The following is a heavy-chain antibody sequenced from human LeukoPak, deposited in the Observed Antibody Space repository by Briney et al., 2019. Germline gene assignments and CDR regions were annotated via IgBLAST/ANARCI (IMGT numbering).Heavy chain of an antibody. CDR1: GFTFSSYA. CDR2: ISSSGST. CDR3: SRGQQWFDP. J-gene: IGHJ5*02. V-gene: IGHV4-59*08. Sequence: GSLRLSCAASGFTFSSYAMSWVRQPPGKGLEWIAYISSSGSTKYNPSLKSRLTLSVDTSKNQFSLKLTSMTAADTAVYYCSRGQQWFDPWGQGTLVTVSS.